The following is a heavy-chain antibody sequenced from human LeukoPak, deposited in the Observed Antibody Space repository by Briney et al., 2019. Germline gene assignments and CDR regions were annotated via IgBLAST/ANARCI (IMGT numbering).Heavy chain of an antibody. D-gene: IGHD3-22*01. CDR1: GYTFTSYA. CDR2: INTNTGNP. CDR3: ARDQGAYYDSSGYYLPTRKGLDY. Sequence: RASVKVSCKASGYTFTSYAMNWVRQAPGQGLEWMGWINTNTGNPTYAQGFTGRFVFSLDTSVSTAYLQISSLKAEDTAVYYCARDQGAYYDSSGYYLPTRKGLDYWGQGTLVTVSS. V-gene: IGHV7-4-1*02. J-gene: IGHJ4*02.